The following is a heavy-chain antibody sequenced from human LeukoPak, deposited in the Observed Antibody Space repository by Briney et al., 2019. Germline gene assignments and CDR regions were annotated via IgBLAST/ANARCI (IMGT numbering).Heavy chain of an antibody. D-gene: IGHD2-2*01. CDR3: TRDPGVVVPAAISYYYYMDV. CDR2: IRSKAYGGTT. CDR1: GFTFGDYA. Sequence: GGSLRLSCTASGFTFGDYAMSWVRQAPGKGLEWVGFIRSKAYGGTTEYAASVKGRFTISRDDSKSIAYLQMNSLKTEDTAVYYCTRDPGVVVPAAISYYYYMDVWGKGTTVTVSS. V-gene: IGHV3-49*04. J-gene: IGHJ6*03.